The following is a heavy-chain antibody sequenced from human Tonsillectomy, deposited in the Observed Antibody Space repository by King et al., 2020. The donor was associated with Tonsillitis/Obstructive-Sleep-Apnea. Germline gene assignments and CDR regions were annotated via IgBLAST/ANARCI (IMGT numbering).Heavy chain of an antibody. CDR1: GGSISSYY. CDR2: IYYSGST. Sequence: QLQESGPGLVKPSETLSLTCTVSGGSISSYYWSWIRQPPGKGLEWIGYIYYSGSTNYNPSPKSRVTISVDTSKNQFSLKLSSLTAADTAVYYCARVPVTYYDFWSGYYSPAYYYYMDVWGKGTTVTVSS. V-gene: IGHV4-59*01. D-gene: IGHD3-3*01. J-gene: IGHJ6*03. CDR3: ARVPVTYYDFWSGYYSPAYYYYMDV.